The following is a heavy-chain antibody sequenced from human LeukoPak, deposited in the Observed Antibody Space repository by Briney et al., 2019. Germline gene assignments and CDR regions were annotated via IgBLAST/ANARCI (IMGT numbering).Heavy chain of an antibody. CDR1: GHTFTSYG. V-gene: IGHV1-18*01. Sequence: ASVKVSCKASGHTFTSYGISWVRQAPGQGLEWMGWISAYNGNTNYAQKLQGRVTMTTDTSTSTAYMELRSLRSDDTAVYYCARDPYYYGSGSYYTDNWFDPWGQGTLVTVSS. CDR3: ARDPYYYGSGSYYTDNWFDP. D-gene: IGHD3-10*01. CDR2: ISAYNGNT. J-gene: IGHJ5*02.